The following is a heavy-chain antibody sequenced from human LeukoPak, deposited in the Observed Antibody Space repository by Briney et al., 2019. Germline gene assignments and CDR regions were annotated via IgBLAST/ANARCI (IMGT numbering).Heavy chain of an antibody. Sequence: ASVPVSCLASGYTFTNYDINWVRPATGQGLEWMGWMNPNSGNTGYAQKFQGRVTMTRNTSISTAYMELSSLRSEDTAVYYCARIRQLVSDYWGQGTLVTVSS. CDR2: MNPNSGNT. CDR3: ARIRQLVSDY. D-gene: IGHD6-6*01. J-gene: IGHJ4*02. CDR1: GYTFTNYD. V-gene: IGHV1-8*01.